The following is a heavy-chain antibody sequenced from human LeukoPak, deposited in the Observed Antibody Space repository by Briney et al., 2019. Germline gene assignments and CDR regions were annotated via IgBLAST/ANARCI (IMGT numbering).Heavy chain of an antibody. CDR3: ARHVIYSGVYSYWFDP. CDR1: GGSITTYY. J-gene: IGHJ5*02. CDR2: IYYGGST. Sequence: SETLSLTCTVSGGSITTYYWSWIRQPPGMGLEWIPFIYYGGSTNYNPTLKSRVAISLDTSKNQFSLRLTSVTAADTAVYYCARHVIYSGVYSYWFDPWGVGTLVTVSS. V-gene: IGHV4-59*08. D-gene: IGHD5-12*01.